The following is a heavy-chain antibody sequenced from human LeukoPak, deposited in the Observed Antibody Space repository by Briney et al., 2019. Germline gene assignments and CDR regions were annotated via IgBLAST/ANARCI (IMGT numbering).Heavy chain of an antibody. CDR1: GFTVNSHY. CDR2: IYDGGTT. V-gene: IGHV3-53*01. CDR3: ATVAGGTYHFDL. Sequence: GSLRLSCAASGFTVNSHYMSWVRQAPGKGLEWVSIIYDGGTTSYEDSVKGRFTISRDNSNNILYLQMSSLRAEDTAVYYCATVAGGTYHFDLWGQGALVTVSS. J-gene: IGHJ4*02. D-gene: IGHD1-26*01.